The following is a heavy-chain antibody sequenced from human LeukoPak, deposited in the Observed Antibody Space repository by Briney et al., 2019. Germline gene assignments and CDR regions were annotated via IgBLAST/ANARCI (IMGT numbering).Heavy chain of an antibody. CDR3: ARTPVTVIRGVIEDGMDV. Sequence: GASVNVSCKPPEYTFTDYYLRWVRQAPGQGLEWMGWINPTSGRTNYAHKFQGRVTMTRDTSVGTAYMDLSRLTSDDTAVYYCARTPVTVIRGVIEDGMDVWGQGTTVTVSS. J-gene: IGHJ6*02. D-gene: IGHD3-10*01. CDR1: EYTFTDYY. CDR2: INPTSGRT. V-gene: IGHV1-2*02.